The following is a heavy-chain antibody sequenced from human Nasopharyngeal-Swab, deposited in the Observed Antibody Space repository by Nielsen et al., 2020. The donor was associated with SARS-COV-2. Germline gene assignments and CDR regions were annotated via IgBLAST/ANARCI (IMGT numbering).Heavy chain of an antibody. D-gene: IGHD7-27*01. CDR1: GNTFTTNV. V-gene: IGHV1-3*01. CDR2: IHAGNGNT. J-gene: IGHJ4*02. CDR3: ASPLGP. Sequence: ASVKVSCKASGNTFTTNVMHWVRQAPGQRLEWVGWIHAGNGNTQYSRKFQDRVTITRDTSVSTVYMELSSLRSEDSAVYYCASPLGPWGQGTLVTVSS.